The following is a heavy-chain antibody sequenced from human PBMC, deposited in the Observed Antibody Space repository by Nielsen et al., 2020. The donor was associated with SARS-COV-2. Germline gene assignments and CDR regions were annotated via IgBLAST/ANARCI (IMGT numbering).Heavy chain of an antibody. CDR1: GYTFTDYY. Sequence: SVKVSCKASGYTFTDYYIHWVRQAPGQGLEWMGRINPYSGGTNYAQKFQGTVTMTRDASISTVYMVLTSDDTAVYYCARARATIFGLVMSYGMDVWGQGTTVTVSS. V-gene: IGHV1-2*06. CDR2: INPYSGGT. CDR3: ARARATIFGLVMSYGMDV. D-gene: IGHD3/OR15-3a*01. J-gene: IGHJ6*02.